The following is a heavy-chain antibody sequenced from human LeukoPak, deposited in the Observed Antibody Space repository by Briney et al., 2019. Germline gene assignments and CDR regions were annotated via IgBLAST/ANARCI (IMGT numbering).Heavy chain of an antibody. CDR3: ARGQSSLGSPYYFDY. CDR1: VGTFTNYA. V-gene: IGHV1-69*01. D-gene: IGHD3-16*01. Sequence: SVKVSCKASVGTFTNYAISWVRQAPGQGLEWMGGIIPMYGRGNYAQKFQGRVTITADESTSTVYMELRSLTSEDTAVYYCARGQSSLGSPYYFDYWGQGTLVTVSS. CDR2: IIPMYGRG. J-gene: IGHJ4*02.